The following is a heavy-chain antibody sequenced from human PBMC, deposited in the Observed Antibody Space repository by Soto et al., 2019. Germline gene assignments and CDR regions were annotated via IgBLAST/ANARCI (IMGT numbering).Heavy chain of an antibody. Sequence: GSMRHTGAASGXANSSYLVHGVRRGPGRGLERVAVISYDGRNKVYAAPVKGRFTLPRDNSRNTVYLQINSLRFDDTHVYQCAKWAPSYNDFWSGLGPSAMDVWGQGTTVTVSS. CDR1: GXANSSYL. J-gene: IGHJ6*02. CDR2: ISYDGRNK. CDR3: AKWAPSYNDFWSGLGPSAMDV. V-gene: IGHV3-30*18. D-gene: IGHD3-3*01.